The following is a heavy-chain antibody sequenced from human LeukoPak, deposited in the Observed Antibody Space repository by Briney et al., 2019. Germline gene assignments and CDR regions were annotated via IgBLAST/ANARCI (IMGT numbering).Heavy chain of an antibody. CDR3: ARVPDITARPCDT. CDR2: ISHTGDI. J-gene: IGHJ5*02. V-gene: IGHV4-34*01. D-gene: IGHD1-1*01. Sequence: SETLSLTCPVYGGSFSNYYWTWIRLTPGRGLEWIGEISHTGDIVNYKPSLRSRVTISVDSSKKQFSLKLTSVTAADTGVYYCARVPDITARPCDTWGPGTLVTVSS. CDR1: GGSFSNYY.